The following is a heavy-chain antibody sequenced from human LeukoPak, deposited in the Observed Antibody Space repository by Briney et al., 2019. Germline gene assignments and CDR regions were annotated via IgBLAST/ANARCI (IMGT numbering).Heavy chain of an antibody. Sequence: GGSLRLSCAASRFTFRCYGMHWGRQAPGKGLEWVAVISHDGNDKHYADSLKGRITISRDNSKNTLYQQMNSLRAEDTAVYYCARDAGSWEYGYIFDYWGQGTLVSVSS. V-gene: IGHV3-30*03. J-gene: IGHJ4*02. D-gene: IGHD1-26*01. CDR3: ARDAGSWEYGYIFDY. CDR2: ISHDGNDK. CDR1: RFTFRCYG.